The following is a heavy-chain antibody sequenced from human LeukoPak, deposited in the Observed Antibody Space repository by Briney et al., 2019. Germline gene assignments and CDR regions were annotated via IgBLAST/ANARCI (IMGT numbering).Heavy chain of an antibody. Sequence: GGSLRLSCAASGFTFSSYAMSWVLQAPGKGLEWVSAISGSGGSTYYADSVKGRFTISRDNSKNTLYLQMNSLRAEDTAVYYCARRRSSTSCYTPPCADAFDIWGQGTMVTVSS. J-gene: IGHJ3*02. CDR2: ISGSGGST. D-gene: IGHD2-2*02. V-gene: IGHV3-23*01. CDR3: ARRRSSTSCYTPPCADAFDI. CDR1: GFTFSSYA.